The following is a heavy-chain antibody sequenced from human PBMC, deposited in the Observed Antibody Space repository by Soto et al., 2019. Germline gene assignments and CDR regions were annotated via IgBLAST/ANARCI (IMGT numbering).Heavy chain of an antibody. D-gene: IGHD3-10*01. CDR2: IYPGDSDT. J-gene: IGHJ4*02. Sequence: PGESLKISCQASGYSFSNSWIGWVRQKPGKGLEWMGIIYPGDSDTRYSPSFRGQVTISADRSISTAYLQWSSLKASDTAMYFCARLTLIRGAKVLDFWGQGTLVTVSS. CDR1: GYSFSNSW. V-gene: IGHV5-51*01. CDR3: ARLTLIRGAKVLDF.